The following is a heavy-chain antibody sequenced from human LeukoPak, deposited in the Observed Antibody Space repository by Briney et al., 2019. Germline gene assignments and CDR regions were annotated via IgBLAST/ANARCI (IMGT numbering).Heavy chain of an antibody. Sequence: PSQTLPLTCAISGDSVSSNSAAWNWIRQSPSRGLEWLGRTYYRSKWSNNYAVSVKSRITINPDTSKNQFSLQLNSVTPEDTAMYYCARDATGDLEFDYWGQGTLVTVSS. CDR3: ARDATGDLEFDY. V-gene: IGHV6-1*01. CDR2: TYYRSKWSN. CDR1: GDSVSSNSAA. D-gene: IGHD7-27*01. J-gene: IGHJ4*02.